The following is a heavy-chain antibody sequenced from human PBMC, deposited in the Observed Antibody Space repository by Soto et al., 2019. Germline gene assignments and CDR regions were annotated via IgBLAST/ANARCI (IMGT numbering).Heavy chain of an antibody. Sequence: SETLSLTCTVSGGSISSYYWSWIRQPPGKGLEWIGYIYYSGSTNYNPSLKSRVTISVDTSKNQFSLKLSSVTAADTAVYYCARQGYYYGSGSYYKFDYWGQGTLVTVSS. CDR3: ARQGYYYGSGSYYKFDY. CDR1: GGSISSYY. D-gene: IGHD3-10*01. CDR2: IYYSGST. V-gene: IGHV4-59*08. J-gene: IGHJ4*02.